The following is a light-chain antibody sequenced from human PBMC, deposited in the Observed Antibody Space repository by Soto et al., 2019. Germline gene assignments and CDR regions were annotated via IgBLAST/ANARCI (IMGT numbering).Light chain of an antibody. Sequence: QSVLTQSPSASGSPGQSVTISCTGTSSDIGGYNSVSWYQQHPGKAPKLLIYDNNKRPSGIPDRFSGSKSGTSATLGITGLQTGDEADYYCGTWDSSLSAVVFGGGTKLTVL. CDR3: GTWDSSLSAVV. CDR2: DNN. CDR1: SSDIGGYNS. J-gene: IGLJ2*01. V-gene: IGLV1-51*01.